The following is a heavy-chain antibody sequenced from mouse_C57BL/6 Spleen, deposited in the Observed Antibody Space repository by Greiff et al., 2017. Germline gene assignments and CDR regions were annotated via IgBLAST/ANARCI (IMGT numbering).Heavy chain of an antibody. CDR3: AREGDYYGSDYAMDY. CDR1: GYTFTSYW. D-gene: IGHD1-1*01. J-gene: IGHJ4*01. Sequence: QVQLQQPGAELVKPGASVKLSCKASGYTFTSYWMHWVKQRPGQGLEWIGMIHPNSGSTNYNEKFKSKATLTVDKSSSTAYIQLSSLTSEDSAVXYCAREGDYYGSDYAMDYWGQGTSVTVSS. V-gene: IGHV1-64*01. CDR2: IHPNSGST.